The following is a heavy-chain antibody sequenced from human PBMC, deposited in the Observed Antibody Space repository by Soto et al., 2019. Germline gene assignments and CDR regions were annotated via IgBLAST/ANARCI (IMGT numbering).Heavy chain of an antibody. D-gene: IGHD1-1*01. CDR3: ASKGKLNWFDP. J-gene: IGHJ5*02. V-gene: IGHV4-34*01. Sequence: SHTRGLTSAVSWVSFSGYYWSLIRPPPSKGLEWSGEISHSGSAKYNPSLKRRVTISVDTSKNQFSLKLSPVTAADTAVYYCASKGKLNWFDPWGQGTLVTVS. CDR1: WVSFSGYY. CDR2: ISHSGSA.